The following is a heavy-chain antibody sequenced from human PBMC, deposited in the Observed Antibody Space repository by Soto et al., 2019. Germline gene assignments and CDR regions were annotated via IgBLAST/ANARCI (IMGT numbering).Heavy chain of an antibody. CDR3: AREGDYGDYVREYGMDV. J-gene: IGHJ6*02. CDR1: GGSISSGGYY. CDR2: IYYSGST. D-gene: IGHD4-17*01. Sequence: QVQLQESGPGLVKPSQTLSLTCTVSGGSISSGGYYWSWIRQHPGKGLEWIGYIYYSGSTYYNPSLKSRVTISVDTSKNQFSLKLSSVTAADTAVYYCAREGDYGDYVREYGMDVWGQGTTVTVSS. V-gene: IGHV4-31*03.